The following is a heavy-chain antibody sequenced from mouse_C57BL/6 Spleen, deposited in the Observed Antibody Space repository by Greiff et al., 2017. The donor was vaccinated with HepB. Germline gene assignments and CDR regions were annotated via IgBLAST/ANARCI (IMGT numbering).Heavy chain of an antibody. CDR3: ARGITTRYFDV. CDR1: GFTFSDYG. D-gene: IGHD2-4*01. J-gene: IGHJ1*03. Sequence: EVKVVESGGGLVKPGGSLKLSCAASGFTFSDYGMHWVRQAPEKGLEWVAYISSGSSTIYYADTVKGRFTISRDNAENTLFLQMTSLRSEDTAMYYCARGITTRYFDVWGTGTTVTVSS. CDR2: ISSGSSTI. V-gene: IGHV5-17*01.